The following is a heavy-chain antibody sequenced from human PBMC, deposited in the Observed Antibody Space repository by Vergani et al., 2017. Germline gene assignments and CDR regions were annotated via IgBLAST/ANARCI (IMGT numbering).Heavy chain of an antibody. Sequence: QVQLQESGPGLVKPSQTLSLTCTVSGGSISSGGYYWSWIRQHPGKGLEWIGYIYYSGSTYYNPSLKSRGTISVDTSKNQFSLKLSSVTAADAAVYYCARDVEPMAGYGMDVWGQGTTVTVSS. CDR2: IYYSGST. CDR3: ARDVEPMAGYGMDV. J-gene: IGHJ6*02. CDR1: GGSISSGGYY. V-gene: IGHV4-31*03. D-gene: IGHD1-26*01.